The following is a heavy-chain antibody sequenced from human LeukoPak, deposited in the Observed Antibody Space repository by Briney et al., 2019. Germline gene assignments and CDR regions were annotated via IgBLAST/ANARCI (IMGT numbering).Heavy chain of an antibody. CDR2: ISGSGGST. J-gene: IGHJ4*02. CDR1: GFTFSSYA. CDR3: ANSGSGWYYFDY. D-gene: IGHD6-19*01. V-gene: IGHV3-23*01. Sequence: PGGSLRLSCAASGFTFSSYAMSWVRQAPGKGLEWVSAISGSGGSTYYADSVKGRFTISRDNSKNTLYLQMNSLRAEDTAVYYYANSGSGWYYFDYWGQGTLVTVSS.